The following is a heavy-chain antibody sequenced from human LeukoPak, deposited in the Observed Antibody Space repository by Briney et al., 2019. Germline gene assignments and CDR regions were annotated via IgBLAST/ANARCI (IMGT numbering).Heavy chain of an antibody. CDR3: ARLHYYYYGMDV. V-gene: IGHV3-48*02. Sequence: GSLRLSCAASGFSISDHYMDWVRQAPGKGLEWVSYISSSSSTIYYADSVKGRFTISRDNAKNSLYLQMNSLRDEDTAVYYCARLHYYYYGMDVWGQGTTVTVSS. J-gene: IGHJ6*02. D-gene: IGHD5-18*01. CDR2: ISSSSSTI. CDR1: GFSISDHY.